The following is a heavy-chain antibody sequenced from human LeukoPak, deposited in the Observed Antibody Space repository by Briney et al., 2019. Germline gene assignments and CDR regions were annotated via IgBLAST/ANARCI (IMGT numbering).Heavy chain of an antibody. V-gene: IGHV3-23*01. Sequence: GGSLRLSCAASGFTFSSFAMSWVRQAPGKGLEWVSAISGSGGSTYYADSVKGRFTISRDNSKNTLYLQMNSLRAEDTAVYYCAKGRGMITFGGNPTDYWGQGTLVTVSS. J-gene: IGHJ4*02. CDR3: AKGRGMITFGGNPTDY. D-gene: IGHD3-16*01. CDR1: GFTFSSFA. CDR2: ISGSGGST.